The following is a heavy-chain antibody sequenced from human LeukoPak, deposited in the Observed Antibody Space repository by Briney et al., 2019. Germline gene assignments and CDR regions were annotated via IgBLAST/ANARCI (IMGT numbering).Heavy chain of an antibody. CDR1: GFTFSNYV. J-gene: IGHJ4*02. D-gene: IGHD2-21*02. V-gene: IGHV3-23*01. Sequence: GGSLRLSCAASGFTFSNYVMNWVRQAPGKRLGWVSSISGSGGGTNSADSVKGRFTISRDNSRNTLYLQMSSLRAEDTALYYCAKAIGGGDFGPEYWGQGTLVTVSS. CDR3: AKAIGGGDFGPEY. CDR2: ISGSGGGT.